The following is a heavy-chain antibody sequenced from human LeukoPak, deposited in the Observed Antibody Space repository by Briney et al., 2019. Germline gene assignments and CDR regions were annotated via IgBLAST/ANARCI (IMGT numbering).Heavy chain of an antibody. CDR1: GFTFSNAW. CDR2: IKSKTDGGTT. V-gene: IGHV3-15*07. D-gene: IGHD1-26*01. J-gene: IGHJ4*02. CDR3: TTVRRWELLVFDY. Sequence: PGGSLRLSCAASGFTFSNAWMNWVRQAPGKGLEWVGRIKSKTDGGTTDYAAPVKGRFTISRDDSKNTLYLRMNSLKTEDTAVYYCTTVRRWELLVFDYWGQGTLVTVSS.